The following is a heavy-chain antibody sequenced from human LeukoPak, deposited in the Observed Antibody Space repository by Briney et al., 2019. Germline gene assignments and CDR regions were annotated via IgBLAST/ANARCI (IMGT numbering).Heavy chain of an antibody. CDR2: IKGDGSST. CDR3: AKGPYYYDSSGYYYDYFDY. J-gene: IGHJ4*02. V-gene: IGHV3-74*01. CDR1: GLTFSSYW. Sequence: GGSLRLSCAGSGLTFSSYWMHWVRQAPGKGLVWVSRIKGDGSSTSYADSVKGRFTISRDNTKNTLYLQMNSLRAEDTAVYYCAKGPYYYDSSGYYYDYFDYWGQGTLVTVSS. D-gene: IGHD3-22*01.